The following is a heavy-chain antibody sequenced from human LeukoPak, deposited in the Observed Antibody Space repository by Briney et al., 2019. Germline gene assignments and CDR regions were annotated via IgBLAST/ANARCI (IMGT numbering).Heavy chain of an antibody. V-gene: IGHV4-39*07. CDR2: IYYSGSS. CDR1: GGSISSSSYY. CDR3: ARDFPMEYSYGHFDY. D-gene: IGHD5-18*01. Sequence: KSSETLSLTCTVSGGSISSSSYYWGWIRQPPGKGLEWIGSIYYSGSSYYNPSLKSRVTISVDTSKNQFSLKLSSVTAADTAVYYCARDFPMEYSYGHFDYWGQGTLVTVSS. J-gene: IGHJ4*02.